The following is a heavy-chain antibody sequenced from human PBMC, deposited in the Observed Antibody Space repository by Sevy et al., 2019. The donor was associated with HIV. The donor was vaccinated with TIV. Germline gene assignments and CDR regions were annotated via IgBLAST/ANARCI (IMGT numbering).Heavy chain of an antibody. CDR3: ARMIEGVQWLAYYFDY. V-gene: IGHV3-53*01. D-gene: IGHD6-19*01. J-gene: IGHJ4*02. CDR1: GFTVSSNY. Sequence: GSLRLSCAASGFTVSSNYMSWVRQAPGKGLEWVSLIYSGGSTYYADSVKGRFTISRDNSKNTLYLQMNILRAEDTAVYYCARMIEGVQWLAYYFDYWGQGTLVTVSS. CDR2: IYSGGST.